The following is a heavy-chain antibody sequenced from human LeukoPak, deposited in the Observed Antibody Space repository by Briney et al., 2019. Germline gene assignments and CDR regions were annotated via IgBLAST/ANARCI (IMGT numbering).Heavy chain of an antibody. V-gene: IGHV4-4*03. D-gene: IGHD3-22*01. Sequence: PETLSLTCAVSGGSISSSNWWSWVRQPPGKGLEWIGEVYHSGSTNYNPSLKSRVTISVDKSKNQFSLKLSSVTAADTAVYYCARSKREYYYDSSGLLDYWGQGTLVTVSS. CDR1: GGSISSSNW. J-gene: IGHJ4*02. CDR3: ARSKREYYYDSSGLLDY. CDR2: VYHSGST.